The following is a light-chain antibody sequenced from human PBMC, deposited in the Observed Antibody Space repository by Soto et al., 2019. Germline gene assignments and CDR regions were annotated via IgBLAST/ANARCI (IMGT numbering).Light chain of an antibody. J-gene: IGKJ2*01. V-gene: IGKV3-20*01. CDR2: GAS. CDR1: QSVSSNY. CDR3: QQYGSSHT. Sequence: EIMLTQSPGTLSLSPGERATLSCRASQSVSSNYLAWYQQKPGQAPRLLISGASSSATGIPDRFSGSGSGTDFTLTISRLDPEDFAVYYCQQYGSSHTFGQGTKLEIK.